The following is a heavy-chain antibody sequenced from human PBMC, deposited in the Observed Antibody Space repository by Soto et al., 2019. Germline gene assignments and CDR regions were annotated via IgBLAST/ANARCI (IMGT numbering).Heavy chain of an antibody. J-gene: IGHJ4*02. D-gene: IGHD3-3*01. CDR1: GYTFTSYA. V-gene: IGHV1-3*01. Sequence: ASGKVSCKASGYTFTSYAMHWVRQAPGQRLEWMGWINAGNGNTKYSQKFQGRVTITRDTSASTAYMELSSLRSEDTAVYYCARDFHVLRFLEWLPPDYWGQGTLVTVSS. CDR2: INAGNGNT. CDR3: ARDFHVLRFLEWLPPDY.